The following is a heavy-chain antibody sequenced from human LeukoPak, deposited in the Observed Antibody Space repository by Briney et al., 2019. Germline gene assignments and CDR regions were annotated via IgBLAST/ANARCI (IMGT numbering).Heavy chain of an antibody. CDR1: GFTFNKYA. Sequence: GGSLRLSCAASGFTFNKYAMGWVRQAPGKGLEWVSVISSRGGTTYYADSVKGRFTISRDNSKNTLYLQMNSLRAEDTAVYYCAKQYYDTSSYLHPFDSWGQGTLVTVSS. CDR2: ISSRGGTT. J-gene: IGHJ4*02. D-gene: IGHD3-22*01. CDR3: AKQYYDTSSYLHPFDS. V-gene: IGHV3-23*01.